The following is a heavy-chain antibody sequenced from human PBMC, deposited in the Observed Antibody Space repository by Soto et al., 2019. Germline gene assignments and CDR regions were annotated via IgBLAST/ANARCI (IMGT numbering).Heavy chain of an antibody. Sequence: EVQLVESGGGLAQPGGSVRLSCAASGFTFSSYEMNWVRQAPGKTLEWVSYISSAGDSSYYADSVKSRFTISRDNAKNALYLQMNSLRVEDTAVYYCARVYCSTTTFHVLAFDSWGQGTLVTVSS. D-gene: IGHD2-2*01. CDR3: ARVYCSTTTFHVLAFDS. J-gene: IGHJ4*02. CDR1: GFTFSSYE. CDR2: ISSAGDSS. V-gene: IGHV3-48*03.